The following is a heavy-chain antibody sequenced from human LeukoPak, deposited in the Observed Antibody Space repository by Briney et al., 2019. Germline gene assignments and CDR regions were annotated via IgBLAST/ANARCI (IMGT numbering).Heavy chain of an antibody. CDR3: ARHGNDYGSGSQGSGYCLDN. V-gene: IGHV4-59*08. CDR2: IYHSGRV. J-gene: IGHJ4*02. CDR1: GGSISSSF. Sequence: SETLSLTCAVSGGSISSSFWSWIRQPPGKGLEWIGSIYHSGRVNYNPSLKSRVIISADTAKNQLSLKLSSVTAADTAVYYCARHGNDYGSGSQGSGYCLDNWGQGTLVDVSS. D-gene: IGHD3-10*01.